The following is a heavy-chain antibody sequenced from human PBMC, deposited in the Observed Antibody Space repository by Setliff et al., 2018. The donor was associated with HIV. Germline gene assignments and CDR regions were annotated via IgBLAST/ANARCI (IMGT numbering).Heavy chain of an antibody. Sequence: LRLSCAASGFTFSSYWMSWVRQAPGKGLEWVANIKYDGSEKYYVGSVKGRFTISRDNAKNSLYLQMNSLRAEDTAVYYCARDVSWRVRTYIDYWGQGALVTVSS. D-gene: IGHD3-3*01. CDR3: ARDVSWRVRTYIDY. J-gene: IGHJ4*02. CDR1: GFTFSSYW. V-gene: IGHV3-7*01. CDR2: IKYDGSEK.